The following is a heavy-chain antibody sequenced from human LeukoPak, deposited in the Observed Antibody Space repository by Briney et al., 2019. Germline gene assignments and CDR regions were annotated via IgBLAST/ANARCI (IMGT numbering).Heavy chain of an antibody. CDR1: GYSISSGYY. D-gene: IGHD2-8*01. CDR3: ARIMVSFDY. V-gene: IGHV4-38-2*01. J-gene: IGHJ4*02. CDR2: IYHSGST. Sequence: PSETLSLTCAVSGYSISSGYYWGWTRQPPGKGLEWIGSIYHSGSTYYNPSLKSRVTISVDTSKNQFSLKLSSVTAADTAVYYCARIMVSFDYWGQGTLVTVSS.